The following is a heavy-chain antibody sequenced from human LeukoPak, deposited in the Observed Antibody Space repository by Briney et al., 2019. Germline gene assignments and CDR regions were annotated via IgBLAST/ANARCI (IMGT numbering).Heavy chain of an antibody. CDR2: IYPRDGST. CDR3: ARDQEGFDY. V-gene: IGHV1-46*01. J-gene: IGHJ4*02. Sequence: ASVKVSCKASGYTVTNNYLHWVRQAPGQGVEWMGMIYPRDGSTSYAQNFQGRVTVTRDTSTTTVHMELRGLRSEDTAVYYCARDQEGFDYWGQGTVVTVAS. CDR1: GYTVTNNY.